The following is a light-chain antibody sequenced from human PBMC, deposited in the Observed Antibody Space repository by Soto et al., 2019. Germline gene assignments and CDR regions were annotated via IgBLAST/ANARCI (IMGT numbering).Light chain of an antibody. CDR2: RHN. J-gene: IGLJ2*01. CDR1: SSNIGSNY. CDR3: AAWDDSLTGPV. V-gene: IGLV1-47*01. Sequence: QAVVTQPPSASGTPGQRVTISCSGSSSNIGSNYVYWYQQLPGTAPKLLIYRHNQRPSGVPDRFSGSKSGTSASLAISGLRSEDEADYYCAAWDDSLTGPVFGGGTKVTVL.